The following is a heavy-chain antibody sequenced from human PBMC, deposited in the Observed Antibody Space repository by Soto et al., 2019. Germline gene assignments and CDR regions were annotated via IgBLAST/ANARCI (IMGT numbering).Heavy chain of an antibody. D-gene: IGHD2-2*01. J-gene: IGHJ5*02. CDR3: AKGRAQLLHYNWFDP. V-gene: IGHV3-23*01. CDR1: GFTFSSYA. Sequence: EVQLLESGGGLVQPGGSLRLSCAASGFTFSSYALSWVRQAPGKGLECVSAISGSGGSTYYADSVKGRFTISGDNSKNSLYLQMNSLIAEDTAVYYCAKGRAQLLHYNWFDPWAQGTLVTVSS. CDR2: ISGSGGST.